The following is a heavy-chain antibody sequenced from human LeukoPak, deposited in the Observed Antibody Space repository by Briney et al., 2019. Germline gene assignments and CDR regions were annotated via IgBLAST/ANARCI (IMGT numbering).Heavy chain of an antibody. CDR1: GGSFSAYY. CDR3: ATPSVRYYDFWSGYPFDY. CDR2: INHCGRT. V-gene: IGHV4-34*01. Sequence: SETLSLTCAVCGGSFSAYYWSWIRQPPGKGLEWIGKINHCGRTNYNPSLKSRVTISLDTSKNQFSLKLGSVTAADTAVYYCATPSVRYYDFWSGYPFDYWGQGTLVTVSS. D-gene: IGHD3-3*01. J-gene: IGHJ4*02.